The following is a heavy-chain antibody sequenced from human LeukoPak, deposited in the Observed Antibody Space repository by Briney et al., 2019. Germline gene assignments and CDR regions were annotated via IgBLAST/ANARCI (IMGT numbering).Heavy chain of an antibody. J-gene: IGHJ3*02. CDR3: AKDPNGDYIGTFDI. V-gene: IGHV3-23*01. CDR2: ISGSGGST. Sequence: GGSLRLSCTTSKFNFNSYGMTWVRQAPGKGLEWVSSISGSGGSTQYAASVQGRFTISRDNSKNTLYLQMNSLRAEDTAVYYCAKDPNGDYIGTFDIGGQGTMVTVSS. CDR1: KFNFNSYG. D-gene: IGHD4-17*01.